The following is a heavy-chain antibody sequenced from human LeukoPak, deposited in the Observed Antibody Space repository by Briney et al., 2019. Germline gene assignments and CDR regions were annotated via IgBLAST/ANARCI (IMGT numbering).Heavy chain of an antibody. CDR2: IYYSGST. V-gene: IGHV4-39*07. Sequence: SETLSLTCTVSDGSISTSTYYWGWIRQPPGKGLEWIGSIYYSGSTYYNPSLKSRVTISVDTSKNQFSLKLRSVTAADTAVYYCARKDRAAGRYYFDYWGQGTLVTVSS. D-gene: IGHD6-13*01. J-gene: IGHJ4*02. CDR1: DGSISTSTYY. CDR3: ARKDRAAGRYYFDY.